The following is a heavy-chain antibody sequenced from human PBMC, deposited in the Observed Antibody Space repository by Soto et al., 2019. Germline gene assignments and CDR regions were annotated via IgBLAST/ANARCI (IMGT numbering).Heavy chain of an antibody. CDR3: ARGYQNRIAARPNWFDP. D-gene: IGHD6-6*01. Sequence: SETLSLTCAVYGGSFSGYYWSWIRQPPGKGLEWIGEINYSGSTNYNPSLKSRVTISVDTSKNQFSLKLSSVTAADTAVYYCARGYQNRIAARPNWFDPWGQGTLVTVSS. CDR1: GGSFSGYY. CDR2: INYSGST. V-gene: IGHV4-34*01. J-gene: IGHJ5*02.